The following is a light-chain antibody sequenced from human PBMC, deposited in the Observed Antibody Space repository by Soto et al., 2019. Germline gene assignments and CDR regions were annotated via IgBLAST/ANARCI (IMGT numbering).Light chain of an antibody. V-gene: IGKV3D-20*02. CDR1: QSVRDNY. J-gene: IGKJ1*01. Sequence: EIVLTQSPGTVSLSPGERATLSCRASQSVRDNYLAWYQQKPGQAPSLLIFDTSRRATGIPDRFTGSGSGTDFALTISRVEPEDFAVYYCQQRSNWPLTFGQGTKVDIK. CDR2: DTS. CDR3: QQRSNWPLT.